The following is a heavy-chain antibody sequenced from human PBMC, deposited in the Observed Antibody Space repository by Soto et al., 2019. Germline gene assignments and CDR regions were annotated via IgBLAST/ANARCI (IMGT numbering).Heavy chain of an antibody. V-gene: IGHV1-69*01. D-gene: IGHD3-3*01. J-gene: IGHJ5*02. CDR1: GGTFSSYA. Sequence: QVQLVQSGAEVKKPGSSVKVSCKASGGTFSSYAISWVRQAPGQGLEWMGGIIPIFGTANYAQKFQGRVTITAAESTSTAYMELSSLSSEDTAVYYCAASYYDFWSGYSNWFDPWGQGTLVTVSS. CDR2: IIPIFGTA. CDR3: AASYYDFWSGYSNWFDP.